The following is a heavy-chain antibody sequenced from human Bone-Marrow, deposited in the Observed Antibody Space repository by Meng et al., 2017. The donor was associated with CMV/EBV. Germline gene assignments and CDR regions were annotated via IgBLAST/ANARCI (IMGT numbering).Heavy chain of an antibody. CDR2: ISYDGSNK. V-gene: IGHV3-30*04. D-gene: IGHD3-16*02. CDR1: GFTFSSYA. Sequence: GGSLRLSCAASGFTFSSYAMHWVRQAPGKGLEWVAVISYDGSNKYYADSVKGRFTISRDNSKNALFLQMSSLRAEDTAVHYCATTTRGAIEPYWGQGTLVTVSS. J-gene: IGHJ4*02. CDR3: ATTTRGAIEPY.